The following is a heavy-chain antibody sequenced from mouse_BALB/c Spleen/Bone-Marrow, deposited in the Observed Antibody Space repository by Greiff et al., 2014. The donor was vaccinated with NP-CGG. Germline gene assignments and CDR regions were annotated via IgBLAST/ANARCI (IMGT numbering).Heavy chain of an antibody. D-gene: IGHD1-1*02. J-gene: IGHJ4*01. CDR2: ISHDNTCT. V-gene: IGHV5-4*02. CDR1: GFTFSDYY. Sequence: EVQVEQSGRGLVKPGASLKLSCAASGFTFSDYYMNWVRQTPEKRLEWVAIISHDNTCTYYTDNVKGRFTFSRDNAKNNLYLQMSSLKSEDTALYYCARDRVVQGYAMDYWGQGTSVTVSS. CDR3: ARDRVVQGYAMDY.